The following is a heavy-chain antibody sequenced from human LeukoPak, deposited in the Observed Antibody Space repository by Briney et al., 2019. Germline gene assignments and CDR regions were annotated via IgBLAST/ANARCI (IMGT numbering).Heavy chain of an antibody. CDR3: ARDLGIQLWLAFDI. V-gene: IGHV4-34*01. CDR1: GGSFSGYY. J-gene: IGHJ3*02. D-gene: IGHD5-18*01. Sequence: PSETLSLTCAVYGGSFSGYYWSWIRQPPGKGLEWIGEINHSGSTNYNPSLKSRVTISVDTSKNQFSLKLSSVTAADTAVYYCARDLGIQLWLAFDIWGQGTMVTVSS. CDR2: INHSGST.